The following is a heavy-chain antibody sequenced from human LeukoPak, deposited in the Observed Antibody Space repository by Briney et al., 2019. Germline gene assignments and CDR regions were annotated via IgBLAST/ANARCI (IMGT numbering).Heavy chain of an antibody. J-gene: IGHJ4*02. D-gene: IGHD5-24*01. CDR3: ARSMGYFDY. Sequence: SETLSLTCTVSGGSISSSSYYWGWIRQPPGKGLEWIGSIYYSGSTYYNPSLKSRVTISVDTSKNQFSLKLSSVTAADTAVYYCARSMGYFDYWGQGTLVTVSS. CDR1: GGSISSSSYY. V-gene: IGHV4-39*01. CDR2: IYYSGST.